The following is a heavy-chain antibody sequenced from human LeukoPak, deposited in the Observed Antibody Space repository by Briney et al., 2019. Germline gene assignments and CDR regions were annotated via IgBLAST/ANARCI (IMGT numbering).Heavy chain of an antibody. CDR2: IYYSGSA. D-gene: IGHD5-12*01. Sequence: SETLSLTCTVSGGSISSYYWSWIRRPPGKGLEWIGYIYYSGSANYNPSLKSRVTISVDTSKNQFSLKLSSVTAADTAVYYCARFLKWPRDAFDIWGQGTMVTVSS. CDR1: GGSISSYY. J-gene: IGHJ3*02. V-gene: IGHV4-59*08. CDR3: ARFLKWPRDAFDI.